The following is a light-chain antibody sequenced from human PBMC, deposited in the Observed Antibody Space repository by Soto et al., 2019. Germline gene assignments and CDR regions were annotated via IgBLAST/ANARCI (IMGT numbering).Light chain of an antibody. Sequence: DIQLTHSPPTLSASVGDRVTITCRARQIIRYYMAWYQQMPGKAPKLLIYGASSLQSGVPSRFSGSGSGTEFTLTISSLQPDDVATYFCQHHNSYSQTFGQGTKVEIK. CDR3: QHHNSYSQT. CDR2: GAS. CDR1: QIIRYY. J-gene: IGKJ1*01. V-gene: IGKV1-5*01.